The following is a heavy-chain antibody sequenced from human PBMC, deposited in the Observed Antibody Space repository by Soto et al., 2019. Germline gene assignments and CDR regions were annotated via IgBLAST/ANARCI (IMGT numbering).Heavy chain of an antibody. D-gene: IGHD1-26*01. V-gene: IGHV3-30*18. CDR2: ISYDGSNK. Sequence: QVQLVESGGGVVQPGRSLRLSCVASGFTFSSYGMHWVRQAPGKGLEWVAVISYDGSNKYYADSVKGRFTISRDNSKNTLYLQMNSLRLEDTAVHYCAKGPPEGAQPAGFDYWGQGTLVTVSS. CDR1: GFTFSSYG. J-gene: IGHJ4*02. CDR3: AKGPPEGAQPAGFDY.